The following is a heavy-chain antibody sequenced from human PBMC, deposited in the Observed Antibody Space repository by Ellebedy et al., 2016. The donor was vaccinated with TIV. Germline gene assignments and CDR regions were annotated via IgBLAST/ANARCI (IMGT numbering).Heavy chain of an antibody. Sequence: AASVKVSCKASGYTFTGYYMHWVRQAPGQGLEWMGWINPNSGATNYVQKFQGRVTMTQDPSITPAYMELKRLRSDDTAVYYCARDSSSYNWFDPWGQGTLVTVSS. CDR3: ARDSSSYNWFDP. CDR2: INPNSGAT. J-gene: IGHJ5*02. V-gene: IGHV1-2*02. D-gene: IGHD2-2*01. CDR1: GYTFTGYY.